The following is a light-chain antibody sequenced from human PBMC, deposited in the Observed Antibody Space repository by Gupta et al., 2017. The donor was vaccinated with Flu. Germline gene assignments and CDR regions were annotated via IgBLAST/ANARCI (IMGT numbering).Light chain of an antibody. CDR2: DDH. J-gene: IGLJ3*02. V-gene: IGLV1-40*01. Sequence: SVLTPPPSVSAAPGQRVTISCTGSSSNVGATYGVHCYQHLPGTAPNLLIYDDHNRPSGVPDRFSGSKSGTSASLAITGLQAEDEADDYCHSYENTLSAWVFGGGTKLTVL. CDR1: SSNVGATYG. CDR3: HSYENTLSAWV.